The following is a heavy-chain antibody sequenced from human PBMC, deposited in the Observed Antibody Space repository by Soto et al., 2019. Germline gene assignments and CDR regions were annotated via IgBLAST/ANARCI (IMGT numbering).Heavy chain of an antibody. J-gene: IGHJ4*02. CDR2: IIPMFHTS. D-gene: IGHD1-26*01. V-gene: IGHV1-69*01. Sequence: QVQLVQSGAEVKKPGSSVKVSCKASGGIFRNYAISWVRQAPGQGLEWMGGIIPMFHTSNFAQKFQGRVTITGDDSTSTVYMELRSLTSEDTAVYFCATPQDIIMGPPGIGGRSGLGSSGLDYWGQGSLVTVSS. CDR3: ATPQDIIMGPPGIGGRSGLGSSGLDY. CDR1: GGIFRNYA.